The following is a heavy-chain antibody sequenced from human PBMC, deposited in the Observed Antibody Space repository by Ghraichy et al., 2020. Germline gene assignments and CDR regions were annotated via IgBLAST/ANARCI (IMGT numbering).Heavy chain of an antibody. CDR2: ITSSSVYI. CDR3: ARGFEYTSSSVSQFDF. CDR1: GFNFKNYN. Sequence: GGSLGLSCAASGFNFKNYNMNWVRQAPGKGLEWVSSITSSSVYIYYADSVKGRFTITRDNAKNSLYLQMKSLGAEDSAVYFCARGFEYTSSSVSQFDFWGQGTLVTVSS. D-gene: IGHD6-6*01. V-gene: IGHV3-21*06. J-gene: IGHJ4*02.